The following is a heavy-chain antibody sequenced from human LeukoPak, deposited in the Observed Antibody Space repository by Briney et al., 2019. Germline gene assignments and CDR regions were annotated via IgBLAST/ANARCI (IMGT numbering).Heavy chain of an antibody. Sequence: LPGGSLRLSCAASGFTFSSYAMSWVRQAPGKGLGWVSAISGSGGSTYYADSVKGRFTISRDNSKNTLYLQMNSLRAEDTAVYYCAKDYGLLWFGELYGYFDYWGQGTLVTVSS. J-gene: IGHJ4*02. CDR2: ISGSGGST. V-gene: IGHV3-23*01. CDR3: AKDYGLLWFGELYGYFDY. D-gene: IGHD3-10*01. CDR1: GFTFSSYA.